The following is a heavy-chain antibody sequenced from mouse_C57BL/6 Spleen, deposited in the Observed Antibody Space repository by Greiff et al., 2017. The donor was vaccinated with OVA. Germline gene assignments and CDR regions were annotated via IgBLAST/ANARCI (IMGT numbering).Heavy chain of an antibody. CDR2: INPNNSGT. Sequence: EVKLMESGPELVKPGASVKIPCKASGYTFTDYNMDWVKQSHGKSLEWIGDINPNNSGTIYNQKFKGKATLTVDKSSSTAYMELRSLTSEDTAVYYCARRGFYYGSSRYYAMDYWGQGTSVTVSS. D-gene: IGHD1-1*01. CDR3: ARRGFYYGSSRYYAMDY. V-gene: IGHV1-18*01. CDR1: GYTFTDYN. J-gene: IGHJ4*01.